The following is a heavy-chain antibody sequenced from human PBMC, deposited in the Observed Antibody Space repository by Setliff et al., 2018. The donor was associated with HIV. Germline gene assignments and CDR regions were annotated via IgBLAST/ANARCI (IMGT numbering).Heavy chain of an antibody. CDR3: ATLDHSGGNFLAY. CDR1: GASINSGTYY. D-gene: IGHD2-21*02. Sequence: SETLSLTCTVSGASINSGTYYWSWIRQPAGKGLQWIGRIYTSGSTYYSPSLKSRVTISLDTSKNQFSLELSSATAADTAVYYCATLDHSGGNFLAYWGQGSLVTVSS. CDR2: IYTSGST. J-gene: IGHJ4*02. V-gene: IGHV4-61*02.